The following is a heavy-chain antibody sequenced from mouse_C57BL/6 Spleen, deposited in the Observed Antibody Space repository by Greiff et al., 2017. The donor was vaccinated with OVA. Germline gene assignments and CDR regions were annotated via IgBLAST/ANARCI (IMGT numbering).Heavy chain of an antibody. CDR2: IYPGSGNT. CDR3: ARSTGTHYFDY. Sequence: QVQLQQSGAELVRPGASVKLSCKASGYTLTDYYINWVKQRPGQGLEWIARIYPGSGNTYYNEKFKGKATLTAEKSSSTAYMQLSSLTSEDSAVYFCARSTGTHYFDYWGQGTTLTVSS. V-gene: IGHV1-76*01. J-gene: IGHJ2*01. CDR1: GYTLTDYY. D-gene: IGHD4-1*02.